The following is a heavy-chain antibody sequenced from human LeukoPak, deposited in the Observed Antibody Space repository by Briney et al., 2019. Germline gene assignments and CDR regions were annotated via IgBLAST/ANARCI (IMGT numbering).Heavy chain of an antibody. Sequence: ASVKVSCRASGYTFSSYGMNWVRQAPGQGLEWMGGINTNTGNPTYAQGFTGRFVFSLDTSVSTAYLQISSLKAEDTAVYYCARRDHSGSYQISPGDFDYWGQGTLVTVSS. CDR1: GYTFSSYG. J-gene: IGHJ4*02. CDR3: ARRDHSGSYQISPGDFDY. CDR2: INTNTGNP. D-gene: IGHD1-26*01. V-gene: IGHV7-4-1*02.